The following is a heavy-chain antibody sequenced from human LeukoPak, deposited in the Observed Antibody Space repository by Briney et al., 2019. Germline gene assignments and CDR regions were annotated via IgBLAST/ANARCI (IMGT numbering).Heavy chain of an antibody. V-gene: IGHV4-4*02. Sequence: PSETLSLTCAVSGVSITTTNYWSWVRPPPGGGLEWIGEISLTGRTHYNPSLKSRVHISIDESKNHLYLNLASVPAADTAVYYCSRESGPFCPFGHWGQGTLFAVTS. D-gene: IGHD1-26*01. J-gene: IGHJ4*02. CDR1: GVSITTTNY. CDR3: SRESGPFCPFGH. CDR2: ISLTGRT.